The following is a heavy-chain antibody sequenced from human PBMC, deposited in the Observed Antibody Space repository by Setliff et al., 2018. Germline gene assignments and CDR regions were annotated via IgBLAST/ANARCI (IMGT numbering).Heavy chain of an antibody. J-gene: IGHJ6*03. CDR2: IYYTGDP. D-gene: IGHD3-10*01. CDR1: GGSLRGNAIF. Sequence: PSETLSLTCTVSGGSLRGNAIFWGWIRQPPGKGLEWIGSIYYTGDPHYNPSLKSRVTMSVDASRNQLSLKLTSVTAADTAVYYCARHVGSRSRGYNYYYYYMDVWGKGTTVTVSS. CDR3: ARHVGSRSRGYNYYYYYMDV. V-gene: IGHV4-39*01.